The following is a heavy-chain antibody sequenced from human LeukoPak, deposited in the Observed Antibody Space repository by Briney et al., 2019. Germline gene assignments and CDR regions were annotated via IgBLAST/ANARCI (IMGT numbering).Heavy chain of an antibody. V-gene: IGHV4-39*01. CDR3: ARKSPSGSYSGAFDI. J-gene: IGHJ3*02. CDR1: GGSISSYY. Sequence: SGTLSLTCAVSGGSISSYYWGWIRQPPGKGLEWIGSIYYSGSTYYNPSLKSRVTISVDTSKNQFSLKLSSVTAADTAVYYCARKSPSGSYSGAFDIWGQGTMVTVSS. CDR2: IYYSGST. D-gene: IGHD1-26*01.